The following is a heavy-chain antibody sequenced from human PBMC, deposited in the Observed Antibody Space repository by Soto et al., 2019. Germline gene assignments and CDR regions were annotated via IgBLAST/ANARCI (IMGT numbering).Heavy chain of an antibody. CDR2: INHKGST. CDR1: GGSFSGCY. CDR3: ARFLRVLGELLPCYFDY. V-gene: IGHV4-34*01. J-gene: IGHJ4*02. Sequence: PSETLSLTCAVYGGSFSGCYWSWIRQPPGKGLERIGEINHKGSTNYNPSLKSRDTISVDTSKNHFSLKLSSVTAADTAVFYCARFLRVLGELLPCYFDYWGQGTLLTVSS. D-gene: IGHD3-10*02.